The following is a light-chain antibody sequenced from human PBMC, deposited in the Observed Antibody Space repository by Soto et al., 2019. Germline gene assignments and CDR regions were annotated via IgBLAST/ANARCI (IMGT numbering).Light chain of an antibody. CDR3: QQGAT. V-gene: IGKV3-11*01. CDR1: QSVSSY. Sequence: IVLTQSPSTLSLSPGERSTLSCRASQSVSSYLAWYQQKPGQAPRLLIYDASNRATGIPARFSGSGSGTDFTLTISSLEPEDFAVYYCQQGATFGQGTKVDIK. J-gene: IGKJ1*01. CDR2: DAS.